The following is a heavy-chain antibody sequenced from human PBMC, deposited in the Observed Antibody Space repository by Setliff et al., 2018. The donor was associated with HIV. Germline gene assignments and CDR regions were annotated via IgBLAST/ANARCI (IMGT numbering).Heavy chain of an antibody. V-gene: IGHV4-4*07. CDR3: ARDRGPYCSGSICHPPHFSYMDV. J-gene: IGHJ6*03. D-gene: IGHD2-15*01. CDR2: IYASIKSA. CDR1: GGSISGFY. Sequence: LPETLSLTCTVSGGSISGFYWSWFRQPAGKGLEWIGRIYASIKSANYNPSLKSRITMSVDTSENQLSLRLGSVTSADTAVYYCARDRGPYCSGSICHPPHFSYMDVWGKGTTVTSP.